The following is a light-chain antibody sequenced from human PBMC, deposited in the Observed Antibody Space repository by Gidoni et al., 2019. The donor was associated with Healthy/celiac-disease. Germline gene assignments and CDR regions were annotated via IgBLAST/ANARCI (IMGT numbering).Light chain of an antibody. Sequence: EIVLTQPPATLSLSPGERATLSCRASQSVSSYLAWYQQQPGQAPRLLIYDASNRATGIPARFSGSGSGTDFTLTISSLEPEDFAVYYCQQRSNWPPLTFGGGTKVEIK. V-gene: IGKV3-11*01. CDR2: DAS. CDR3: QQRSNWPPLT. CDR1: QSVSSY. J-gene: IGKJ4*01.